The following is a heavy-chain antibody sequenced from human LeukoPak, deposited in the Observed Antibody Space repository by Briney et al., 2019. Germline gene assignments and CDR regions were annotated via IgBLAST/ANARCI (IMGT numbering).Heavy chain of an antibody. Sequence: PSETLSLTCTVSGGSISSDYRSWIRQPPGKGLEWIGYIYYSGRTDYNPSLKSRITISVDTSKNQFSLKLSSVTAADTAVYYCAREFYSPHCWGQGTLVPVSS. J-gene: IGHJ4*02. V-gene: IGHV4-59*01. CDR1: GGSISSDY. CDR3: AREFYSPHC. D-gene: IGHD4-11*01. CDR2: IYYSGRT.